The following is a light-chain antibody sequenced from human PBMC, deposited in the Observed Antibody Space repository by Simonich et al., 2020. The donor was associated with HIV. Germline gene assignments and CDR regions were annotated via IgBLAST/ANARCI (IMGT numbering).Light chain of an antibody. V-gene: IGKV4-1*01. CDR2: CAS. J-gene: IGKJ2*01. Sequence: DIVMTQSPDSLAVSLGERATINCKSSQSVLYRSNNKNYLSWYQQKPGQPTKLLIYCASTRESGVPDRFSGSGSETDFTLTISSLQAEDVAVYYCQQYYSSPHTFGQGTRLEIK. CDR1: QSVLYRSNNKNY. CDR3: QQYYSSPHT.